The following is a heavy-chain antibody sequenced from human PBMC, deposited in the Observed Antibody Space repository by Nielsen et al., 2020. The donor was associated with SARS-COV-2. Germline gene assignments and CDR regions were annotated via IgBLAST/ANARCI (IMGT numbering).Heavy chain of an antibody. D-gene: IGHD3-10*01. CDR1: GYTFTSYG. CDR3: ARVVMYYYGSGSYNWFDP. V-gene: IGHV7-4-1*02. Sequence: ASVKVSCKASGYTFTSYGISWVRQAPGQGLEWMGWINTNTGNPTYAQGFTGRFVFSLDTSVSTAYLQISSLKAEDTAVYYCARVVMYYYGSGSYNWFDPWGQGTLVTVSS. J-gene: IGHJ5*02. CDR2: INTNTGNP.